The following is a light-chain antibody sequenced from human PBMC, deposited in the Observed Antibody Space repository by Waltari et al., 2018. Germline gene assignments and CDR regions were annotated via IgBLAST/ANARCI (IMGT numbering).Light chain of an antibody. Sequence: QSALTQPASVSGSREQSITIAFTGTSSAVGGYNSVSWYQDHPGQAPKVIIYDVSNRPSGVSDRFSGSKSGNTASLTISGLQAEDEADYYCSSQSSNDVVLFGGGTKLTVL. J-gene: IGLJ2*01. V-gene: IGLV2-14*03. CDR3: SSQSSNDVVL. CDR2: DVS. CDR1: SSAVGGYNS.